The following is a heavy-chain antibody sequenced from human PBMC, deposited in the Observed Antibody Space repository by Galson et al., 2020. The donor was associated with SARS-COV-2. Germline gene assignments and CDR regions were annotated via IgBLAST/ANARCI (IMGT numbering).Heavy chain of an antibody. D-gene: IGHD6-13*01. J-gene: IGHJ6*02. CDR1: GFTFSSYG. CDR3: AGDGYSSSWADNGMDV. CDR2: IWYDGSNK. Sequence: GESLKISCAASGFTFSSYGMHWVRQAPGKGLEWVAVIWYDGSNKYYADSVKGRFTISRDNSKNTLYLQMNSLRAEDTAVYYCAGDGYSSSWADNGMDVWGRGATVTVPS. V-gene: IGHV3-33*01.